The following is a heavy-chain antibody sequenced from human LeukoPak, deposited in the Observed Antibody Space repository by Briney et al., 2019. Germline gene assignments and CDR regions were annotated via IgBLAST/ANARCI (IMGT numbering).Heavy chain of an antibody. CDR2: FDPEDGET. D-gene: IGHD2-21*02. CDR3: ASSIVVVTAIDY. Sequence: GASVKVSCKVSGYTLTELSTHWVRQAPGKGLEWMGGFDPEDGETIYAQKFQGRVTMTEDTSTDTAYMELSSLRSEDTAVYYCASSIVVVTAIDYWGQGTLVTVSS. V-gene: IGHV1-24*01. J-gene: IGHJ4*02. CDR1: GYTLTELS.